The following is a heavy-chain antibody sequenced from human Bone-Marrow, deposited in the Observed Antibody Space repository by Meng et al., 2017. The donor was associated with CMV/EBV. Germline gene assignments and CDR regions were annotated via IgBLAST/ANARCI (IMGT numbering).Heavy chain of an antibody. Sequence: LSLTCAVSGFIVSSNNMSCVRQAPGKGLEWVAVISYDGSNKYYADSVKGRFTISRDNSKNTLYLQMNSLRAEDTAVYYCARVTLVGDSSSSLGGFDYWGQGTLVTVSS. CDR2: ISYDGSNK. CDR3: ARVTLVGDSSSSLGGFDY. V-gene: IGHV3-30*03. CDR1: GFIVSSNN. D-gene: IGHD6-6*01. J-gene: IGHJ4*02.